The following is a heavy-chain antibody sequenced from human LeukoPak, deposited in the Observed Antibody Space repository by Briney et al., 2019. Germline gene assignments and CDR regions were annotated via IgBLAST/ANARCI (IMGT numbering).Heavy chain of an antibody. Sequence: GGSLRLSCAASGFTFNKYAMSWVRQAPGMGLEWLSYVSGSGGATYYADSVKGRFTISRDNSKNTVNLQMGSLRAEDTAVYYCAKNRGGTYKYYMDVWGNGTTVTVSS. CDR2: VSGSGGAT. CDR1: GFTFNKYA. J-gene: IGHJ6*03. D-gene: IGHD1-1*01. V-gene: IGHV3-23*01. CDR3: AKNRGGTYKYYMDV.